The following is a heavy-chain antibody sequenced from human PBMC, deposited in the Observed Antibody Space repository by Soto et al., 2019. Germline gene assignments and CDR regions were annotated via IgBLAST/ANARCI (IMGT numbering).Heavy chain of an antibody. D-gene: IGHD6-13*01. V-gene: IGHV5-10-1*01. Sequence: GESLKISCKGSGYSFTSYWISWVRQMPGKGLEWMGRIDPSDSYTNYSPSFQGHVTISADKSISTAYLQWSSLKASDTAMYYCARPTYSSPDAFDIWGQGTMVTVSS. CDR2: IDPSDSYT. CDR3: ARPTYSSPDAFDI. J-gene: IGHJ3*02. CDR1: GYSFTSYW.